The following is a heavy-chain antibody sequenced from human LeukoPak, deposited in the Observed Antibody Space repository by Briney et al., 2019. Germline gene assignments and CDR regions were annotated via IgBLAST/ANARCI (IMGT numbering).Heavy chain of an antibody. V-gene: IGHV4-34*01. CDR1: GGSFSGYY. D-gene: IGHD3-16*02. J-gene: IGHJ4*02. CDR3: ARLITFGGVIVMGLYYFDY. CDR2: INHSGST. Sequence: MSSETLSLTCAVYGGSFSGYYWSWIRQPPGKGLEWIGEINHSGSTNYNPSLKSRVTISVDTSKNQFSLKLSSVTAADTAVYYCARLITFGGVIVMGLYYFDYWGQGTLVTVSS.